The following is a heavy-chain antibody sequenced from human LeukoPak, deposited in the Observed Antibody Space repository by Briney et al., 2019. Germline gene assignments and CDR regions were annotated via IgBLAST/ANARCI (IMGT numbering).Heavy chain of an antibody. CDR2: INPSGGST. Sequence: ASVKVSCKASGYTFTSYYMHWVRQAPGQGLEWMGKINPSGGSTSYAQKFQGRVTMTRDTSTSTVYMELSSLRSEDTAVYYCARDAANYYDSSGYYHYGGAYWGQGTLVTVSS. D-gene: IGHD3-22*01. CDR1: GYTFTSYY. V-gene: IGHV1-46*01. CDR3: ARDAANYYDSSGYYHYGGAY. J-gene: IGHJ4*02.